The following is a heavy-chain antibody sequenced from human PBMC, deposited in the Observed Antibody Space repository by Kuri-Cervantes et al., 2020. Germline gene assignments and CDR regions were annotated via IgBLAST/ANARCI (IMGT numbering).Heavy chain of an antibody. V-gene: IGHV4-59*13. CDR2: IYYSGST. J-gene: IGHJ5*02. CDR1: GGSFSGYY. CDR3: ARTPQAKSLDWLKGVVNVPSLFDP. Sequence: SETLSLTCAVYGGSFSGYYWSWIRQPPGKGLEWIGYIYYSGSTNYNPSLKSRVTISVDTSKNQFSLKLSSVTAADTAVYYCARTPQAKSLDWLKGVVNVPSLFDPWGQGTLVTVSS. D-gene: IGHD3-9*01.